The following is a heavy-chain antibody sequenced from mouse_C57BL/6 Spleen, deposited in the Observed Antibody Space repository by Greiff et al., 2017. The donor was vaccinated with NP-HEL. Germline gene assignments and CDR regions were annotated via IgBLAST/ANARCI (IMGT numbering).Heavy chain of an antibody. CDR3: ARWVYGNYERDYYAMDY. CDR1: GYTFTSYW. J-gene: IGHJ4*01. D-gene: IGHD2-1*01. V-gene: IGHV1-72*01. Sequence: QVQLKQPGAELVKPGASVKLSCKASGYTFTSYWMHWVKQRPGRGLEWIGRIDPNSGCTKYNEKFKSKATLTVDKPSRTAYMQLSSLTSEDSAVYYCARWVYGNYERDYYAMDYWGQGTSVTVSS. CDR2: IDPNSGCT.